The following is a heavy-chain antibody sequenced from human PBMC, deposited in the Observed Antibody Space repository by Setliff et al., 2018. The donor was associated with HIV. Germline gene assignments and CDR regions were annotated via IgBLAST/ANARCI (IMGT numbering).Heavy chain of an antibody. J-gene: IGHJ6*02. D-gene: IGHD2-2*01. CDR3: GTAMYYYYGLDV. CDR1: GGSLSSGSHY. V-gene: IGHV4-61*09. CDR2: FYTSGTT. Sequence: SETLSLTCSVSGGSLSSGSHYCTWLRQAAGKGLEWIGHFYTSGTTNYNTSLESRVTISVDTSKNQFSLKLSSVTAADAAVYYCGTAMYYYYGLDVWGQGIRVTVSS.